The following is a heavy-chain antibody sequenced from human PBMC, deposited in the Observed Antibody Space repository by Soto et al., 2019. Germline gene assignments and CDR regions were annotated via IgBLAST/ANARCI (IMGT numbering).Heavy chain of an antibody. CDR3: AKVDVRSGHYYDPSDY. J-gene: IGHJ4*02. D-gene: IGHD3-22*01. Sequence: EVQLLESGGGLVQPGGSLRLSCAASGFTFSSYAMSWVRQAPGKGLEWVSVITGSGGSTYYADSVKGRFTISRDNSKKTLYLQMNSLRAEDTAVYYCAKVDVRSGHYYDPSDYWGQGTLVTVSS. V-gene: IGHV3-23*01. CDR1: GFTFSSYA. CDR2: ITGSGGST.